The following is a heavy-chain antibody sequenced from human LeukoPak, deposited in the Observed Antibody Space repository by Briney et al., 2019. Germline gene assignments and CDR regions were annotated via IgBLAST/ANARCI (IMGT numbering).Heavy chain of an antibody. V-gene: IGHV4-39*01. CDR2: IYYSGST. CDR3: ARRVDYDILTGHNWFDP. J-gene: IGHJ5*02. Sequence: PSETLSLTCTVSGGSISSSSYYWGWIRQPPGKGLEWIGSIYYSGSTYYNPSLKSRVTISVDTSKNQFSLKLSSVTAADTAVYYCARRVDYDILTGHNWFDPWGQGTLVTVSS. CDR1: GGSISSSSYY. D-gene: IGHD3-9*01.